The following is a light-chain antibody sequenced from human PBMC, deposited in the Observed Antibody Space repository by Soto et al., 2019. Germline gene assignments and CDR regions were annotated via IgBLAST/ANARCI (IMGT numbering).Light chain of an antibody. Sequence: QSVLTQPPSASGTPGQRVTISCSGSSSNIGSNYVYWYQQLPGTAPKLLIYRNNQRPSGVPDRFSGSKSGTSASLAISRLRSEDEADYDCAAWDDSLSGWVFGTGTTVTVL. CDR3: AAWDDSLSGWV. CDR1: SSNIGSNY. V-gene: IGLV1-47*01. J-gene: IGLJ1*01. CDR2: RNN.